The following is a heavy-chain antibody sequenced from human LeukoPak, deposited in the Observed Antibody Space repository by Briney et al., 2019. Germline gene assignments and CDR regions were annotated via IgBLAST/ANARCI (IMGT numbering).Heavy chain of an antibody. V-gene: IGHV1-2*02. CDR2: INPNSGGT. Sequence: ASVKVSCKASGYTFTGYYMHWVRQAPGQGLEWMGWINPNSGGTNYAQKFQGRVTMTRDTSISTAYMELSRPRSDDTAVYYCARGDHYYDSSGYYPNYFDYWGQGTLVTVSS. CDR1: GYTFTGYY. CDR3: ARGDHYYDSSGYYPNYFDY. J-gene: IGHJ4*02. D-gene: IGHD3-22*01.